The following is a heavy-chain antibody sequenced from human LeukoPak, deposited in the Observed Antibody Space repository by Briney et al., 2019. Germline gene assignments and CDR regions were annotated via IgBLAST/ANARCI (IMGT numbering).Heavy chain of an antibody. D-gene: IGHD3-9*01. V-gene: IGHV3-23*01. CDR3: ARDRGILTGYYDY. CDR2: ISGSGGSI. CDR1: GFTFSSYA. Sequence: GGSLRLSCAASGFTFSSYAMSWVRQAPGKGLEWVSAISGSGGSIYYADSVKGRFTISRDNAKNSLYLQMNSLRAEDTAVYYCARDRGILTGYYDYWGQGTLVTVSS. J-gene: IGHJ4*02.